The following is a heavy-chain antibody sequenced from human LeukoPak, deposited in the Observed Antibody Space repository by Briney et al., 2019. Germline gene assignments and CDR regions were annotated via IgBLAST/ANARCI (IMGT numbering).Heavy chain of an antibody. CDR1: GFTFSSYA. J-gene: IGHJ3*02. CDR2: ISGSGGST. D-gene: IGHD6-13*01. Sequence: PGGSLRLSCAASGFTFSSYAMSWVRQAPGKGLERVSAISGSGGSTYYADSVKGRFTISRDNSKNTLYLQMNSLRAEDTAVYYCAKDLGADSSSWSFDDAFDIWGQGTMVTVSS. CDR3: AKDLGADSSSWSFDDAFDI. V-gene: IGHV3-23*01.